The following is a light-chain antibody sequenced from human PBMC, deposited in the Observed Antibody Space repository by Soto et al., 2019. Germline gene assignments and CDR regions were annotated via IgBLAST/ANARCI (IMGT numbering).Light chain of an antibody. CDR2: KAS. Sequence: DIQMTQSPSTLSASVGDRVTITCRASQSISSWSAWYQQKPGKAPKLLIYKASSLESGVPSRFSGSGSGTEFTLTISSLQADDFATYYCQHYNNARCTFGQGTKLEIK. CDR3: QHYNNARCT. V-gene: IGKV1-5*03. CDR1: QSISSW. J-gene: IGKJ2*02.